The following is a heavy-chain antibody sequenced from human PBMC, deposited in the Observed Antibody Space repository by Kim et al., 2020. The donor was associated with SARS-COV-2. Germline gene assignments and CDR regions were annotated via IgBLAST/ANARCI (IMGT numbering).Heavy chain of an antibody. Sequence: PSRKSRVTISVDTSKNQFSLKLSSVTAADTAVYYCARGPPNVWGMFRFDYWGQGTLVTVSS. J-gene: IGHJ4*02. D-gene: IGHD3-16*01. CDR3: ARGPPNVWGMFRFDY. V-gene: IGHV4-59*09.